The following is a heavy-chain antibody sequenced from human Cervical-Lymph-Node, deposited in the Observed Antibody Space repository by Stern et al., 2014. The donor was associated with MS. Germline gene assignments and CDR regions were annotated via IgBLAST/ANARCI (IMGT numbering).Heavy chain of an antibody. J-gene: IGHJ4*02. CDR2: IIPLLDTT. V-gene: IGHV1-69*01. CDR1: GGTFSNYA. D-gene: IGHD3/OR15-3a*01. CDR3: ARGSVYYDFWSTSYGHSQF. Sequence: VQLVQSGAEVKKPGSSVKVSCKTSGGTFSNYAFNWVRQAPRHGPEWMGGIIPLLDTTDYAQNFQGRVTIHADESTNTAYMDLSGLKSEDTAVYYCARGSVYYDFWSTSYGHSQFWGQGTLVTVSS.